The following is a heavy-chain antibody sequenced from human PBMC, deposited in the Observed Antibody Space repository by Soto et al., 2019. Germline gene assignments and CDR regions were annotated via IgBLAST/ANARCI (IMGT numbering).Heavy chain of an antibody. V-gene: IGHV3-33*01. Sequence: APGKGLEWVAVIWYDGSNKYYADSVKGRFTISRDNSKNTLYLQMNSLRAEDTAVYYFSFQAEGGIRDVRSVSGFLLNRSSDL. J-gene: IGHJ2*01. CDR3: SFQAEGGIRDVRSVSGFLLNRSSDL. CDR2: IWYDGSNK. D-gene: IGHD3-10*02.